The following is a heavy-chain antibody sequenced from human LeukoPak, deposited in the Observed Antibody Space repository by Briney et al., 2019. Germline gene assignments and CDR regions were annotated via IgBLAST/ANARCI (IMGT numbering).Heavy chain of an antibody. D-gene: IGHD3-3*01. CDR3: ARDGKGSSGRFLEWFIIGDFDY. CDR2: ISSSSSYI. CDR1: GFTFSSYS. Sequence: GGSLRLSCAASGFTFSSYSMNWVRQAPGKGLEWVSSISSSSSYIYYADSVKGRFTISRDSAKNSLYLQMNSLRAEDTAVYYCARDGKGSSGRFLEWFIIGDFDYWGQGTLVTVSS. J-gene: IGHJ4*02. V-gene: IGHV3-21*01.